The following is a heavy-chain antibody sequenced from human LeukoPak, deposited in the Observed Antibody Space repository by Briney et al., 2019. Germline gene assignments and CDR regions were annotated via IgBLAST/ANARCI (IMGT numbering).Heavy chain of an antibody. CDR3: ARHFWYVENYMDV. CDR1: GGSFSGYY. J-gene: IGHJ6*03. CDR2: INNSGGI. D-gene: IGHD3-3*02. Sequence: PSETLSLTCAVYGGSFSGYYWTWIRQPPGKGLEWIGEINNSGGINYNPSLKSRLTMSVDTSKNQFSLRLSSVTAADTAVYYCARHFWYVENYMDVWGQGTTVTVSS. V-gene: IGHV4-34*01.